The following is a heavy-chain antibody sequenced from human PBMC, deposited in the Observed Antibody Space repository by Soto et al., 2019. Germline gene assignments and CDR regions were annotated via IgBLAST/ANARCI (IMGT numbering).Heavy chain of an antibody. J-gene: IGHJ4*02. D-gene: IGHD6-6*01. CDR3: GKDPGPASIAAPPYFDF. CDR2: ISGSGGST. CDR1: GFTFSSYA. V-gene: IGHV3-23*01. Sequence: GGSLRLSCAASGFTFSSYAMSWVRQAPGKGLEWVSAISGSGGSTYYADSVKGRFTISRDNSKNTLYLQMNSLRAEDTAVYYGGKDPGPASIAAPPYFDFGGRGTLVTVS.